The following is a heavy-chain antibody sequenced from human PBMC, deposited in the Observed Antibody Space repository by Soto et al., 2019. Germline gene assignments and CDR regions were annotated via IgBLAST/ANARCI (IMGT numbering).Heavy chain of an antibody. CDR3: ARVFRRGFSYGYIGYFDY. V-gene: IGHV4-59*01. J-gene: IGHJ4*02. CDR2: IHYSGGT. CDR1: GDSTSTYY. D-gene: IGHD5-18*01. Sequence: PSETLSLTCTVSGDSTSTYYWSWIRQPPGKGLEWIGHIHYSGGTNYNPSLKSRVTISVDTSKSHLSLKLSSVTPADTAVYYCARVFRRGFSYGYIGYFDYWVQGTLVTVSS.